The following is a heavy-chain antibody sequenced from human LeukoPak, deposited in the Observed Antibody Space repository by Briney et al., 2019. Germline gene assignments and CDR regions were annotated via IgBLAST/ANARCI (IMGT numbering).Heavy chain of an antibody. D-gene: IGHD3-3*01. CDR1: GASISSTNFY. CDR3: AKQGESRYLEWREFDH. Sequence: SETLSLTCTISGASISSTNFYWGWIRQSPGKGLEWIGNIDYRGTTYYNPSLKSRVTISADTSHVFLRVSSVTAADTAVCYCAKQGESRYLEWREFDHWGQGTLVIVSS. J-gene: IGHJ4*02. CDR2: IDYRGTT. V-gene: IGHV4-39*01.